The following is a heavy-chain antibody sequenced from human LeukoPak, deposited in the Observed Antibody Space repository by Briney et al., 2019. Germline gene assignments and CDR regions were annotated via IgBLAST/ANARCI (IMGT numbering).Heavy chain of an antibody. V-gene: IGHV3-43*02. CDR1: GFTLEDYA. CDR2: ISVDGGST. D-gene: IGHD3-22*01. J-gene: IGHJ4*02. Sequence: GGSLRLSCAASGFTLEDYAMNGVGQAPGKGLEGVSLISVDGGSTYYADSVKGRFTISRDNSKNSLYLQMNGLRTEDTALYYCAKDGLYDSSGYYSWGQGTLVTVSS. CDR3: AKDGLYDSSGYYS.